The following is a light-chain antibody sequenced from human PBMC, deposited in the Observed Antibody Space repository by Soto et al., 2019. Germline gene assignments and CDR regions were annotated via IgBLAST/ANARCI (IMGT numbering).Light chain of an antibody. CDR3: QQYNNWPPLT. CDR2: GAS. V-gene: IGKV3-15*01. J-gene: IGKJ4*01. CDR1: PSVSSN. Sequence: EIVMTQSPATLSVSPGEGATLSCRASPSVSSNLAWYPQKPRQAPRLLIYGASTRSTGIPARFSGSGSGTEFTLTISSLQSEDFAVYYCQQYNNWPPLTFGGGTKVEIK.